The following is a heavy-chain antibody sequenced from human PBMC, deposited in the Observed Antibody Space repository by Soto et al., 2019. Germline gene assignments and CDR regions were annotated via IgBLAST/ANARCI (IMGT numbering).Heavy chain of an antibody. CDR3: AKDEKYCTSTTCYNAFDP. V-gene: IGHV4-30-2*01. Sequence: SETLSLTCAVSGDSMSSGDYSWNWIRQPPGKGLEWIGYIYHSGSTYYNPSLKSRVAISVDRSNNQFSLKLISVTAADTAVYYCAKDEKYCTSTTCYNAFDPWGQGTLVTVSS. J-gene: IGHJ5*02. CDR1: GDSMSSGDYS. D-gene: IGHD2-2*02. CDR2: IYHSGST.